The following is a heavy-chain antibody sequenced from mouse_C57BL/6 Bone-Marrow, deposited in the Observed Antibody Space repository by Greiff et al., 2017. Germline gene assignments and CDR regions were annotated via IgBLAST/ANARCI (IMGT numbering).Heavy chain of an antibody. V-gene: IGHV1-15*01. CDR3: TRLLRSSWFAY. Sequence: QVQLQQSGAELVRPGASVTLSCKASGYTFTDYVMHWVKQTPVHGLEWIGAIDPETGGTAYNQKFKGKAILTADKSSSTAYMELRSLTSEDSAVYYCTRLLRSSWFAYWGQGTLVTVSA. D-gene: IGHD1-1*01. J-gene: IGHJ3*01. CDR2: IDPETGGT. CDR1: GYTFTDYV.